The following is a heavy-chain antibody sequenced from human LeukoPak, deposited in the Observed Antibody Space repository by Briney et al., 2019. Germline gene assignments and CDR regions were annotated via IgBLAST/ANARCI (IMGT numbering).Heavy chain of an antibody. D-gene: IGHD3-10*01. CDR2: IYSGDST. CDR1: GFTVSSNY. V-gene: IGHV3-66*01. Sequence: GGSLRLSCAASGFTVSSNYMTWVRQAPGKGLEWVSIIYSGDSTYYADSVKGRFTISRDNSKNTLYLQMNSLRAEDTAVYYCARSGFGVLYYYGMDVWGQGTTVTVSS. CDR3: ARSGFGVLYYYGMDV. J-gene: IGHJ6*02.